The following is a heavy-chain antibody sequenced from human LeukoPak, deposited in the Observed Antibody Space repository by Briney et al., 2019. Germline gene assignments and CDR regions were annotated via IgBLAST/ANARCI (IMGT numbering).Heavy chain of an antibody. CDR1: GASVSGSPYY. J-gene: IGHJ4*02. V-gene: IGHV4-39*07. D-gene: IGHD5-12*01. CDR2: INHSGST. Sequence: PSETLSLTCTVSGASVSGSPYYWGWIRQPPGKGLEWIGEINHSGSTNYNPSLKSRVTISVDTSKNQFSLKLSSVTAADTAVYYCARGGPYSGYDFWGQGTLVTVSS. CDR3: ARGGPYSGYDF.